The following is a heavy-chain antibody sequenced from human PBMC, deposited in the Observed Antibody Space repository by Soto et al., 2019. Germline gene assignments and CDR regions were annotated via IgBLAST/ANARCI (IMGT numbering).Heavy chain of an antibody. CDR2: IIPIFGTA. CDR1: GGTLSSYA. J-gene: IGHJ3*02. Sequence: QVQLVQSGAEVKKPGSSVKVSCKASGGTLSSYAISWVRQAPGQGLEWMGGIIPIFGTANYAQKFQGRVTMPADESTSTAYMELSSLRSEDTAVFYCARDSTVATHAFDIWGQGTMVTVSS. CDR3: ARDSTVATHAFDI. D-gene: IGHD1-7*01. V-gene: IGHV1-69*12.